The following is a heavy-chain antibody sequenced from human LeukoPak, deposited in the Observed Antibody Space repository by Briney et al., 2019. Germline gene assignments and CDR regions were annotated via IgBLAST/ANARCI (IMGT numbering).Heavy chain of an antibody. D-gene: IGHD3-16*02. CDR1: GFTFSSHS. Sequence: GGSLRLSCAASGFTFSSHSMNWVRQAPGKGLEWVSYISSSSSTIHYADSVKGRFTVSRDNAKNSLYLQMNSLGAEDTAVYYCARDTRSLMDVWGQGTTVTVSS. V-gene: IGHV3-48*01. CDR3: ARDTRSLMDV. J-gene: IGHJ6*02. CDR2: ISSSSSTI.